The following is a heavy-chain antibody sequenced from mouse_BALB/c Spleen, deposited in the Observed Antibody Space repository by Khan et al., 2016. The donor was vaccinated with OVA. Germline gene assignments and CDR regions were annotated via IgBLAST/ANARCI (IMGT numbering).Heavy chain of an antibody. J-gene: IGHJ4*01. CDR3: AREGGFYYAMDY. CDR1: GFNIKDTY. CDR2: IDPANGNT. V-gene: IGHV14-3*02. Sequence: MQLEESGAELVKPGASVKLSCTASGFNIKDTYMHWVKQRPEQGLEWIGRIDPANGNTKYDPKFQGKATITADTSSNTAYLQLSSLTSEDTAVYYCAREGGFYYAMDYWGQGTSVTVSS.